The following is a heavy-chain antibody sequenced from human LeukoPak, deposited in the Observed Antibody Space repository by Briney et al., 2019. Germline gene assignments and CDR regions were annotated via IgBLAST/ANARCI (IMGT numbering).Heavy chain of an antibody. CDR3: TRVAGSGSVD. CDR2: INSDASTT. D-gene: IGHD1-26*01. V-gene: IGHV3-74*01. J-gene: IGHJ4*02. CDR1: GFTFTSYS. Sequence: GGSLRLSCAASGFTFTSYSMSWVRHAPGKGLVWVSRINSDASTTSYADSVKGRFTISRDNAKNTLHLQMNSLRAEDTAVYYCTRVAGSGSVDWGQGTLVTVSS.